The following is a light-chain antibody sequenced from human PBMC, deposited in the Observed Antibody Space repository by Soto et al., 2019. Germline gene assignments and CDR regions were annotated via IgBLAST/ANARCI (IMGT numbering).Light chain of an antibody. CDR3: QQYGNFPLS. V-gene: IGKV1-33*01. CDR2: DAS. J-gene: IGKJ4*01. CDR1: QDISTF. Sequence: DIQMTQSPSSIPASVCARVTIPCQTSQDISTFLNWYQQKPGKAPKVLIYDASSLETGVPSRFSGDGSGTDFTLTISSLQPEDIATYYCQQYGNFPLSFGGGTKVDIK.